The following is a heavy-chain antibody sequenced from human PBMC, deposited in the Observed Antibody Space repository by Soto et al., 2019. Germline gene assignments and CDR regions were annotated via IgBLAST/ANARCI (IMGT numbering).Heavy chain of an antibody. CDR3: ANQGYYDSGSYAWGVFEY. V-gene: IGHV3-23*01. J-gene: IGHJ4*02. CDR2: ISGSGATT. CDR1: GFSFGNYA. D-gene: IGHD3-10*01. Sequence: EVQLLESGGGLVLAVGSLRLSCAAYGFSFGNYAMSWVRQAPGKGPEWVSAISGSGATTHYADSVKGRFTISRDNSKNTLYLLMNSLRAEDAAVYYCANQGYYDSGSYAWGVFEYWGQGTLVTVSA.